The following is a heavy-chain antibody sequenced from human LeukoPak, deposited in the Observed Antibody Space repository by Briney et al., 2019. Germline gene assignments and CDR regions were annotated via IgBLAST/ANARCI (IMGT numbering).Heavy chain of an antibody. V-gene: IGHV3-53*01. CDR2: IYSGGST. CDR3: AKDIGEYALDAFDI. J-gene: IGHJ3*02. CDR1: GFTVSSNY. D-gene: IGHD4-17*01. Sequence: GGSLRLSCAASGFTVSSNYMSWVRQAPGKGLEWVSVIYSGGSTYYADSVKGRFTISRDNSKNTLYLQMNSLRAEDTAVYYCAKDIGEYALDAFDIWGQGTMVTVSS.